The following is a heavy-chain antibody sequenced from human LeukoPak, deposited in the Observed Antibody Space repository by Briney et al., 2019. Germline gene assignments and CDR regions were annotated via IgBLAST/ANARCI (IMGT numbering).Heavy chain of an antibody. V-gene: IGHV4-61*02. CDR2: MHSSGRT. J-gene: IGHJ6*03. Sequence: SETLSLTCTVSGASISSGSYYWTWIRQPAGKGLEWIGRMHSSGRTSYSPSLKSRVTISVDTSKNQFSLKLSSVTAADTAVYYCARGLRGYSYGYVPWELSYYMDVWGKGTTVTVSS. CDR3: ARGLRGYSYGYVPWELSYYMDV. D-gene: IGHD5-18*01. CDR1: GASISSGSYY.